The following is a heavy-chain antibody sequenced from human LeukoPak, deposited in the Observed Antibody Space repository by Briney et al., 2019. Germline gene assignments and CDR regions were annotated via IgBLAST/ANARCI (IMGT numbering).Heavy chain of an antibody. D-gene: IGHD5-24*01. CDR3: ARGSRWLQFL. Sequence: PSETLSLTCTVSGGSISSYYWSWIRQPAGKGLESIGHISTSGSTNYNPSLKSRVTMSVDTSKNQFSLKLSSVTAADTAVYYCARGSRWLQFLWGQGTLVTVSS. J-gene: IGHJ4*02. CDR1: GGSISSYY. V-gene: IGHV4-4*07. CDR2: ISTSGST.